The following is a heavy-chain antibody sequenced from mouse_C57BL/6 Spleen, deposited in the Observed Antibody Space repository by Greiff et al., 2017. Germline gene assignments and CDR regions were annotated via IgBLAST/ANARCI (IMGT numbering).Heavy chain of an antibody. V-gene: IGHV1-53*01. CDR2: INPSNGGT. CDR3: ARSTVVATSNGYFDV. J-gene: IGHJ1*03. D-gene: IGHD1-1*01. CDR1: GYTFTSYW. Sequence: QVQLQQSGTELVKPGASVKLSCKASGYTFTSYWMHWVKQRPGQGLEWIGNINPSNGGTNYNEKFKSKATLTVDKSSSTAYMQLSSLTSEDSAVXYCARSTVVATSNGYFDVWGTGTTVTVSS.